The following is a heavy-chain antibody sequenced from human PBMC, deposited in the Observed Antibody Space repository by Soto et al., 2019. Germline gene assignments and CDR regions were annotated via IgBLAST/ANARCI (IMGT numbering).Heavy chain of an antibody. D-gene: IGHD3-10*02. J-gene: IGHJ5*02. Sequence: SETLSLTCTVSGGSISSGDYYWSWIRQPPGKGLEWIGYIYYSGSTYYNPSLKSRVTISVDTSKNQFSLKLSSVTAADTAVYYCARDHPSVFGELLEPGDRPSHWFDPWGQGTLVTVSS. V-gene: IGHV4-30-4*01. CDR2: IYYSGST. CDR1: GGSISSGDYY. CDR3: ARDHPSVFGELLEPGDRPSHWFDP.